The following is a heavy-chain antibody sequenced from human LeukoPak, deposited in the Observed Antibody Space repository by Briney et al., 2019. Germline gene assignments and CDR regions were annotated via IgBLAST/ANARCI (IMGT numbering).Heavy chain of an antibody. Sequence: PGESLKISCKGSGYSFTSYWIGWVRQMPGKGLEWMGIIYPGDSNTKYSPSFQGQVTISVDKSISTAYLQWSSLKASDSAMYYCTRPYSNSGSALRGDYWGQGTLLTVSS. CDR1: GYSFTSYW. J-gene: IGHJ4*02. V-gene: IGHV5-51*01. D-gene: IGHD4-11*01. CDR3: TRPYSNSGSALRGDY. CDR2: IYPGDSNT.